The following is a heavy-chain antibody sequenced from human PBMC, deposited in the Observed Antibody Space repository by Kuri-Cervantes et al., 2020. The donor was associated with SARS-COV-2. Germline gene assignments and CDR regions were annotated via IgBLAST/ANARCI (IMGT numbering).Heavy chain of an antibody. CDR3: AREGYYYGSGNDY. J-gene: IGHJ4*02. CDR1: GFTFSNYD. CDR2: ISSSSRTM. Sequence: GESLKISCAASGFTFSNYDMNWVRQAPGKGLEWVSYISSSSRTMYNADSVKGRFTISRDNAKNSLYLQMNCLRAEDTAVYYCAREGYYYGSGNDYWGQGTLVTVSS. D-gene: IGHD3-10*01. V-gene: IGHV3-48*01.